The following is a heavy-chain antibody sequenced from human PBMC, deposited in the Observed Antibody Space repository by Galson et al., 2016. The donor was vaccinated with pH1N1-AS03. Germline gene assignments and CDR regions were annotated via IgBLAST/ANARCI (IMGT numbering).Heavy chain of an antibody. CDR1: GYTFAYYY. J-gene: IGHJ4*02. D-gene: IGHD1-14*01. V-gene: IGHV1-2*02. CDR3: ATDYNQGGLPVDC. CDR2: INPSSGGT. Sequence: SVKVSCKASGYTFAYYYVHWVRQAPGQGLEWMGWINPSSGGTKFAQKFQGTVSMTTDTSTSTAYVELSSLRSEDTAVYYCATDYNQGGLPVDCWGQGTLVTVSS.